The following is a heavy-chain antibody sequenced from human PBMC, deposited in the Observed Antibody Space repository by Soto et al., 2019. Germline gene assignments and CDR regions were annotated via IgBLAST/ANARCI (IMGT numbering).Heavy chain of an antibody. V-gene: IGHV2-5*02. D-gene: IGHD3-3*01. Sequence: QITLKESGTTLVKPTQTLTLTCTFSGFSLSTSGVGVGWIRQPPGKALEWLALIYWDDDKRYSPSLKSRLTITKDTSKNQVDLTMTNMDPVDTATYYWTHLYDFWSGYHFDYWGQGTLVTVSS. J-gene: IGHJ4*02. CDR3: THLYDFWSGYHFDY. CDR1: GFSLSTSGVG. CDR2: IYWDDDK.